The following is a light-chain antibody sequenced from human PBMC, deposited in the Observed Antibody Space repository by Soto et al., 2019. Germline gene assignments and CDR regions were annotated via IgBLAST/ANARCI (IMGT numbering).Light chain of an antibody. V-gene: IGKV1-39*01. Sequence: DIQMTQSPSSLSVSVGDRVTITCRASQSVSTYLNWYHQKPGKAPKLLIYAASSLQGGVPSRFSGSGSGTDFTLTISSLQPEDFATYFCQQTYNSPWTFGQGTTVDFK. J-gene: IGKJ1*01. CDR3: QQTYNSPWT. CDR1: QSVSTY. CDR2: AAS.